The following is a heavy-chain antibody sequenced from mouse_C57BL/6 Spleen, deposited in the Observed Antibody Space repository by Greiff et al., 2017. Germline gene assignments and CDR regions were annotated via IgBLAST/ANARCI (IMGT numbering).Heavy chain of an antibody. D-gene: IGHD1-1*01. J-gene: IGHJ4*01. V-gene: IGHV1-64*01. CDR1: GYTFTSYW. Sequence: QVQLQQPGAELVKPGASVKLSCKASGYTFTSYWMHWVKQRPGQGLEWIGMIHPNSSSTNYNEKFKSKATLTVDKSSSTAYMQLSSLTSEDSAVYYCARSNYYGSSYAMDYWGQGTSVTVSS. CDR2: IHPNSSST. CDR3: ARSNYYGSSYAMDY.